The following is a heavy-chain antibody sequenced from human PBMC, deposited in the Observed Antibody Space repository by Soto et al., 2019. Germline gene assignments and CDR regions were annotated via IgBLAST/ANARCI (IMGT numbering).Heavy chain of an antibody. Sequence: EVQLLESGGGLVQPGGSLRLSCAASGFTFSNYAMSWVRQAPGKGLEWVSAISSSGDSPYYADSVKGRFTVSRDNSKNTLYLQMNSLRVEDTAIYYCARNTIPPPHYWGQRTLVTVSS. D-gene: IGHD1-1*01. CDR3: ARNTIPPPHY. CDR2: ISSSGDSP. V-gene: IGHV3-23*01. CDR1: GFTFSNYA. J-gene: IGHJ4*02.